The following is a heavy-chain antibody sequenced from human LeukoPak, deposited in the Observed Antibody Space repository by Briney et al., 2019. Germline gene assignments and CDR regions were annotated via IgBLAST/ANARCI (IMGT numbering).Heavy chain of an antibody. CDR2: INHSGST. Sequence: PSETLSLTCAVYGGSFSSYYWSWIRQPPGKGLEWIGEINHSGSTNYNPSLKSRVTISVDTSKNQFSLKLSSVTAADTAVYYCARYHDYSNYYYYGMDVWGQGTTVTVSS. D-gene: IGHD4-11*01. V-gene: IGHV4-34*01. J-gene: IGHJ6*02. CDR3: ARYHDYSNYYYYGMDV. CDR1: GGSFSSYY.